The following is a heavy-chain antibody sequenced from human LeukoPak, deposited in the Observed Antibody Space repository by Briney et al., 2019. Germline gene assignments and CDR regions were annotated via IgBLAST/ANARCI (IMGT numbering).Heavy chain of an antibody. CDR2: IYYSGST. V-gene: IGHV4-39*07. CDR1: GGSISSSSYY. CDR3: ARTTHQYYYGSGSYYDY. J-gene: IGHJ4*02. D-gene: IGHD3-10*01. Sequence: SETLSLTCTVSGGSISSSSYYWGWIRQPPGKGLEWIGSIYYSGSTYYNPSLKSRVTISVDTSKNQFSLKLSSVTAADTAVYYCARTTHQYYYGSGSYYDYWGQGTLVTVSS.